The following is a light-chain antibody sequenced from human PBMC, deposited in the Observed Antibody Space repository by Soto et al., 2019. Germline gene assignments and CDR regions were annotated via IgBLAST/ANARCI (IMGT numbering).Light chain of an antibody. CDR3: QQRSNWPPIT. CDR1: QSVSSSY. Sequence: EIVLTQSPGTLSLSPGERATLSCRASQSVSSSYLAWYRQKPGQAPRLLIYGASSRATGIPDRFSGSGSGTDFTLTISRLEPEDFAVYYCQQRSNWPPITFGQGTRLEIK. J-gene: IGKJ5*01. CDR2: GAS. V-gene: IGKV3D-20*02.